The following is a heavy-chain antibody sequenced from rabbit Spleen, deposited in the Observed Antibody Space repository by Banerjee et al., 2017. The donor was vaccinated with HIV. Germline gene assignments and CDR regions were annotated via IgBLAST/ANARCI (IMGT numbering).Heavy chain of an antibody. CDR1: RFDFNSGG. CDR2: IDPVFGIT. Sequence: LQESGGDLVQPGASLTLTCKASRFDFNSGGVSWVRQAPGKGLEWIGYIDPVFGITYYANWVNGRFSISSDNAQNTVDLQMNSLTAADTATYFCARSYYTYGYAGYAYAIYLNLWGQGTLVTV. V-gene: IGHV1S47*01. D-gene: IGHD6-1*01. CDR3: ARSYYTYGYAGYAYAIYLNL. J-gene: IGHJ4*01.